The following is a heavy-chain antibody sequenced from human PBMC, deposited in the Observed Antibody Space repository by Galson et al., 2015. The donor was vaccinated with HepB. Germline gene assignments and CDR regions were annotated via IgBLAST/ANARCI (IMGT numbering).Heavy chain of an antibody. CDR2: ISHDRSNK. J-gene: IGHJ4*02. V-gene: IGHV3-30*18. Sequence: SLRLSCAASGFTFSSYGMHWVRQAPGKGLEWVAVISHDRSNKYYADSVRGRFTISRDNSKNTLYLQMNGPRAEDTAVYYCAKQTSLLNSGFDYWGQGTLVTVSS. CDR3: AKQTSLLNSGFDY. D-gene: IGHD2-2*01. CDR1: GFTFSSYG.